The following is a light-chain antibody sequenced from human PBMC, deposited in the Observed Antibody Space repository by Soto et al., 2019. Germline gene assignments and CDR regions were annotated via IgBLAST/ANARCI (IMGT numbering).Light chain of an antibody. Sequence: IQLTQSPSSLSASVGDRVTVTCRASQGISNYLAWYQQKPGKAPKLLINDASTLQSGVPSRFSGSGSGTDFTLTISGLHPEDFATYYCQQLNTYFPLTFGGGTKVDIK. J-gene: IGKJ4*01. CDR3: QQLNTYFPLT. CDR2: DAS. CDR1: QGISNY. V-gene: IGKV1-9*01.